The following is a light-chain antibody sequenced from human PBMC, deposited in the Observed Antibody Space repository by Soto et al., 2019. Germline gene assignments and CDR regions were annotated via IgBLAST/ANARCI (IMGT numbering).Light chain of an antibody. J-gene: IGLJ7*01. CDR2: DND. Sequence: QSELTQPHSVSAAAGQKVTISCSGSSSNIGDNYVSWYRQVPGTPPKLLIYDNDQRSSGTPDRFSAYKSGTSATLGISGLQTGDEADYYCGTWDSSLSVAVFGGGTQLTVL. CDR1: SSNIGDNY. V-gene: IGLV1-51*01. CDR3: GTWDSSLSVAV.